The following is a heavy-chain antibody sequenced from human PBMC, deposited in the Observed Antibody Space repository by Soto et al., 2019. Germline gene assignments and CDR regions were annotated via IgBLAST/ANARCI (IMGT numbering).Heavy chain of an antibody. V-gene: IGHV1-69*01. D-gene: IGHD2-2*02. CDR1: GGTFSSYA. Sequence: SVEAFCKASGGTFSSYAISWLRQAPGQGLEWVGGIIPIFGTANYAQKVQGRVTITADESTSTAYMELSSLRSEDTAVYYCARGRRYCSSTSCYTLPDNWGQGTLVTVSS. CDR3: ARGRRYCSSTSCYTLPDN. CDR2: IIPIFGTA. J-gene: IGHJ4*01.